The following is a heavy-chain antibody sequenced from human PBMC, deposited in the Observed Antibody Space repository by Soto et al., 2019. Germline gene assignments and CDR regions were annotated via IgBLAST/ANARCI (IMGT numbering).Heavy chain of an antibody. V-gene: IGHV1-2*02. CDR3: ARDRPMDV. Sequence: ASVKVSCKASGYTFTAYYLSWVRHAPGQGLEWMGWINPASGDTKYHQKLQGRVTVTRDASISTVYMELSSLTSDDTALYYCARDRPMDVWGQGTAVTVYS. CDR1: GYTFTAYY. J-gene: IGHJ6*02. CDR2: INPASGDT.